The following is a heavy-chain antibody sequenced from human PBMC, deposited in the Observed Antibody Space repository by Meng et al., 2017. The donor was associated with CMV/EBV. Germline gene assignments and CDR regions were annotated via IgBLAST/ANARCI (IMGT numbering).Heavy chain of an antibody. Sequence: SCKASGGTFSSYAISWVRQAPGQGLEWMGGIIPILDVANYAQEFQGRVTITADKSTSTAYMELSSLRSEDTAVYYCARELLPSRFDPWGQGTLVTVSS. J-gene: IGHJ5*02. V-gene: IGHV1-69*10. CDR3: ARELLPSRFDP. CDR2: IIPILDVA. CDR1: GGTFSSYA. D-gene: IGHD2-15*01.